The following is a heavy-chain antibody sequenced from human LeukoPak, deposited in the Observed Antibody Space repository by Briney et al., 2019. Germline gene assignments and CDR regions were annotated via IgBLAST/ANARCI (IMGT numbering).Heavy chain of an antibody. J-gene: IGHJ6*04. CDR3: AKAQRRGSITMVRGLVLSHYGMDV. V-gene: IGHV3-30*18. D-gene: IGHD3-10*01. CDR2: ISYDGSNK. Sequence: PGRSLRLSCAASGFTFSSYGMHWVRQAPGKGLEWVAVISYDGSNKYYADSVKGRFTISRDNSKNTLYLQMNSPRAEDTAVYYCAKAQRRGSITMVRGLVLSHYGMDVWGKGTTVTVSS. CDR1: GFTFSSYG.